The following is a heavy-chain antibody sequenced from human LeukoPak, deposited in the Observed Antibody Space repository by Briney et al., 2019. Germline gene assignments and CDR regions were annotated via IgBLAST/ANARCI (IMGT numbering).Heavy chain of an antibody. CDR1: GGSISSSSYY. V-gene: IGHV4-39*07. CDR3: ATGGSIAARTLFDP. Sequence: SETLSLTCTVSGGSISSSSYYWGWIRQPPGKGLEWIGSIYYSGSTYYNPSLKSRVTISVDTSKNQFSLKLSSVTAADTAVYYCATGGSIAARTLFDPWGQGTLVTVSS. D-gene: IGHD6-6*01. J-gene: IGHJ5*02. CDR2: IYYSGST.